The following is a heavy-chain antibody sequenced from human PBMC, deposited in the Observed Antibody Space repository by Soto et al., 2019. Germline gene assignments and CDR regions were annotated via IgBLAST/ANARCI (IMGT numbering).Heavy chain of an antibody. D-gene: IGHD2-15*01. CDR3: ARGGGSTFNWFDP. Sequence: QLQLQESGPGLVKPSETLSLTCTVSGGSISSFNYFWGWIRQPPGKGLEWIGSLYYSGNTYYNPSLQSPVTISVDTSKKQCTLTLRSVTAAGTAVYYCARGGGSTFNWFDPWGQGTLVTVSP. J-gene: IGHJ5*02. CDR2: LYYSGNT. CDR1: GGSISSFNYF. V-gene: IGHV4-39*01.